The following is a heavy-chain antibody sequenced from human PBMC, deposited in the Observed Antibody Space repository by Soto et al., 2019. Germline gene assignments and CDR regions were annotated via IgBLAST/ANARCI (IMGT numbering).Heavy chain of an antibody. J-gene: IGHJ4*02. CDR1: GGSITGYY. D-gene: IGHD5-12*01. Sequence: TSETLSLTCSVSGGSITGYYWNWVRQPPGKGLEWIGYIYFSGTTNYNPSLKSRLTISVDTSKNQFSLRLSSVTAADTAVYYCVRGYGGYNHYFDSWGQGTLVTVSS. CDR2: IYFSGTT. CDR3: VRGYGGYNHYFDS. V-gene: IGHV4-59*01.